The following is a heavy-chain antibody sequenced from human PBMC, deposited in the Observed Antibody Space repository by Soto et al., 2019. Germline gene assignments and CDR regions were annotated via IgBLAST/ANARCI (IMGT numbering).Heavy chain of an antibody. CDR1: GLTLSRYP. Sequence: GGSLRLSCAASGLTLSRYPMSWVRQAPGKGLQWVSSISVDGGSTYYPDSVKGRFTISRDSSNNTLYSQMNSLRAEDTAVYYCAKDGIRGIHIDNWGQGTLVTVSS. V-gene: IGHV3-23*01. CDR3: AKDGIRGIHIDN. CDR2: ISVDGGST. J-gene: IGHJ4*02.